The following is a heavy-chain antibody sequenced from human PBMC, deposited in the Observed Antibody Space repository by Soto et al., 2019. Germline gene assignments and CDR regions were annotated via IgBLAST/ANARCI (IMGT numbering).Heavy chain of an antibody. D-gene: IGHD3-3*01. CDR3: ARTRVYDSYNYYGMAV. CDR2: TYYRSKWYN. V-gene: IGHV6-1*01. CDR1: GDSVSSNSAA. Sequence: RSQTLSLTCAISGDSVSSNSAAWNWIRQSPSRGLEWLGRTYYRSKWYNDYAVSVKSRITISPDTSKNQFSLQLNSVTPEDTAVYYCARTRVYDSYNYYGMAVRGQGTTVTVSS. J-gene: IGHJ6*02.